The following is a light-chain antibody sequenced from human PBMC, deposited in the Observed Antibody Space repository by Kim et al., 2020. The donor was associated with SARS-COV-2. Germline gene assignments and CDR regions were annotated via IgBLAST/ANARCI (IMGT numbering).Light chain of an antibody. V-gene: IGLV2-14*01. CDR1: SSDVGAYNY. CDR3: SSYTSSTTLV. Sequence: QSALTQPASVSGSPGQSITISCTGTSSDVGAYNYVSWYQQHPGKAPKLMIYDVTKRPSGVSDRFSGSKSGNTASLTISGRQAEDEADYYCSSYTSSTTLVFGGGTQLTVL. CDR2: DVT. J-gene: IGLJ3*02.